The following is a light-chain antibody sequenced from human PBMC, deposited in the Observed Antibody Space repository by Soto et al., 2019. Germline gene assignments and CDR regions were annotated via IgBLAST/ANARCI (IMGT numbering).Light chain of an antibody. V-gene: IGLV2-14*01. Sequence: QSALTQPASVSGSPGQSITISCTGTSSDVGGYNYVSWYHQHPGKAPKLMIYDVSNRPSGVSNRFSGSKSGNTASLTISGLKAEDEAYYYCSSYTSSSSLVFGTGTKLTVL. CDR1: SSDVGGYNY. CDR3: SSYTSSSSLV. J-gene: IGLJ1*01. CDR2: DVS.